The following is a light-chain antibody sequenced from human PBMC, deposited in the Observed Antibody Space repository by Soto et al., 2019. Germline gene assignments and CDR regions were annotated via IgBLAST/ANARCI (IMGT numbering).Light chain of an antibody. Sequence: EIVLTQSRITLSLSPGPRSTLPCRASQTVSRMYLSWFQQKPGQAPRLLIYDASNRATGIPARFSGSGSGKDFTLNISSLEPEDFAVYYCQQRSNWPPLITFGQGTRLEIK. V-gene: IGKV3-11*01. CDR1: QTVSRMY. CDR2: DAS. J-gene: IGKJ5*01. CDR3: QQRSNWPPLIT.